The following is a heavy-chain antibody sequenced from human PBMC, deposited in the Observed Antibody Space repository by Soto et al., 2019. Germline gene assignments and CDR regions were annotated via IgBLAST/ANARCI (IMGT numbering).Heavy chain of an antibody. CDR3: ARDRLILNQQQPVLEKYYYYYYMDV. V-gene: IGHV4-4*02. CDR1: GGSISSSNW. CDR2: IYHSGST. Sequence: SETLSLTCAVSGGSISSSNWWSWVRQPPGKGLEWIGEIYHSGSTNYNPSLKSRVTISVDKSKNQFSLKLSSVTAADTAVYYCARDRLILNQQQPVLEKYYYYYYMDVWGKGTTVTVSS. D-gene: IGHD6-13*01. J-gene: IGHJ6*03.